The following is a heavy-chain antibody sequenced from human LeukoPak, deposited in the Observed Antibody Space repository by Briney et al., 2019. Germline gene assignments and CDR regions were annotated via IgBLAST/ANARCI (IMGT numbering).Heavy chain of an antibody. V-gene: IGHV4-34*01. CDR1: GFTFSDYY. CDR3: AREEFYY. Sequence: PGGSLRLSCAASGFTFSDYYMSWIRQPPGKGLEWIGEINHSGSTNYNPSLKSRVTISVDTSKNQFSLKPSSVTAADTAVYYCAREEFYYWSQGTLVTVSS. J-gene: IGHJ4*02. D-gene: IGHD3-10*01. CDR2: INHSGST.